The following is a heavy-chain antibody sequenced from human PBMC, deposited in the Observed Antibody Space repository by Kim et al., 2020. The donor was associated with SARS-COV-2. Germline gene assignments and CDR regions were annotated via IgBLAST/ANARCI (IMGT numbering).Heavy chain of an antibody. J-gene: IGHJ5*02. CDR3: ARYMRVVVVPAAIGWFDP. D-gene: IGHD2-2*01. V-gene: IGHV3-11*06. Sequence: KGRFTISRDNAKNSLYLQMNSLRAEDTAVYYCARYMRVVVVPAAIGWFDPWGQGTLVTVSS.